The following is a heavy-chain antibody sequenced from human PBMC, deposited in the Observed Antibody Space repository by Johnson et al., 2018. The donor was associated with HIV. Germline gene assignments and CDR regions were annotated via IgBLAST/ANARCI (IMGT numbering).Heavy chain of an antibody. CDR1: GFSFSLYW. CDR2: VKRTGSEK. D-gene: IGHD1-14*01. V-gene: IGHV3-7*01. CDR3: ARVGSGHGYNFDI. J-gene: IGHJ3*02. Sequence: QLVASGGSVVRRGGSLRLSCAGSGFSFSLYWMTWVRQAAWKGLEWVAHVKRTGSEKLYADSVKGRFTISRDNSKNTLFLQMGSLRAEDMAVYYCARVGSGHGYNFDIWGQGTMVTVSS.